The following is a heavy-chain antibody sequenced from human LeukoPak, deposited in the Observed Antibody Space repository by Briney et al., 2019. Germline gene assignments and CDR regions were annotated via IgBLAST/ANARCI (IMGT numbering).Heavy chain of an antibody. D-gene: IGHD1-26*01. CDR1: GFTFSGYS. Sequence: SGGSLRLSCAASGFTFSGYSMNWVRQAPGKGLKWVSYITSSSSAIYYADSVKGRFTISRDNAKNSLYLQMNSLRAEDTAVYYCARVRGSYHFDYWGQGTLVTVSS. CDR2: ITSSSSAI. V-gene: IGHV3-48*01. CDR3: ARVRGSYHFDY. J-gene: IGHJ4*02.